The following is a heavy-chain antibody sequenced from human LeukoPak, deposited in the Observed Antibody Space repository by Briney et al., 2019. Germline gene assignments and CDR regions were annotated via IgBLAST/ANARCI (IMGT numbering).Heavy chain of an antibody. J-gene: IGHJ1*01. V-gene: IGHV3-48*03. CDR1: GFTFSSYE. Sequence: GGSLRLSCAASGFTFSSYEMNWVRQAPGKGLEWVSYISSSGSTIYYADSVKGRFTISRDNAKNSLYLQMNSLRADDTAVYYCARVIMVYNVYEEVAEYFQYWGQGTLVTVSS. CDR3: ARVIMVYNVYEEVAEYFQY. CDR2: ISSSGSTI. D-gene: IGHD5/OR15-5a*01.